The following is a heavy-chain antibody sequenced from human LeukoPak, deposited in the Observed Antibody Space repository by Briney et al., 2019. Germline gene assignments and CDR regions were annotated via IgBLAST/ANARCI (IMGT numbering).Heavy chain of an antibody. V-gene: IGHV3-15*01. CDR2: IKSKTDGGTI. Sequence: PGGSLRLSCAASGFTFTNAWMSWVRQAPGKGREWVGQIKSKTDGGTIDYAAPVKDRFTISRDDSKNTLYLQMSSLKTEDTAVYYCTTVKVCWLLGRKLVDVWGKGTTVTVSS. D-gene: IGHD1-26*01. CDR1: GFTFTNAW. CDR3: TTVKVCWLLGRKLVDV. J-gene: IGHJ6*04.